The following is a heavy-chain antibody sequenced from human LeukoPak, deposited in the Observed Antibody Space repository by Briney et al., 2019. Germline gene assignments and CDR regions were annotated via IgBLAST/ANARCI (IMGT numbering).Heavy chain of an antibody. CDR1: GGSISSHY. J-gene: IGHJ4*02. D-gene: IGHD3-22*01. V-gene: IGHV4-59*11. Sequence: PSETLSLTCTVSGGSISSHYWSWIRQPPGKGLEWIGYIYYSGSTNYNPSLKSRATISVDTSKNQFSLKLSSVTAADTAVYYCARETYYYDSSGPGGIDYWGQGTLVTVSS. CDR2: IYYSGST. CDR3: ARETYYYDSSGPGGIDY.